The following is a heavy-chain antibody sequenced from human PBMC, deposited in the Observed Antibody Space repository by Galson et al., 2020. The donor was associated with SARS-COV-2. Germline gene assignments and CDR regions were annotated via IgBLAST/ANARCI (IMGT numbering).Heavy chain of an antibody. CDR2: IVPLFGTA. CDR3: ARDPDMSMAPHYYFDMNV. D-gene: IGHD2-15*01. Sequence: SVKVSCKASGGTFNTHSISWLRPAPGQGLEWMGGIVPLFGTATYAQDLQGRVTITADESTATAYLELSSLRTEDKAVYFCARDPDMSMAPHYYFDMNVWGQGTTVIVSS. CDR1: GGTFNTHS. J-gene: IGHJ6*02. V-gene: IGHV1-69*13.